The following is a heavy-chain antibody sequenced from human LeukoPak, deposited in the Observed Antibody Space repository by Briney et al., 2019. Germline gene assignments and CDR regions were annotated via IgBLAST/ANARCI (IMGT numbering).Heavy chain of an antibody. V-gene: IGHV3-30*04. J-gene: IGHJ6*03. CDR1: GFTFSSYA. Sequence: GGSLRLSCAASGFTFSSYAMHWVRQAPGKGLEWVAVISYDGSNKYYADSVKGRFTISRDNSKNTLYLQMNSLRAEDTAVYYCARTIPRIPPYYYYYYMDVWGKGTTVTVSS. D-gene: IGHD3-3*01. CDR2: ISYDGSNK. CDR3: ARTIPRIPPYYYYYYMDV.